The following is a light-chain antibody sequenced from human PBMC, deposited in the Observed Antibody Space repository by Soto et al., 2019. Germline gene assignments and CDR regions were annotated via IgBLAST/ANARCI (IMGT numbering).Light chain of an antibody. Sequence: EVLLTQSPGTLSLSPGERATLSCMASQIVGSSYLAWYQQNPGQAPRVLIYAKSSRATGIPDRFSGSGSGTDFTLTISSLEPEDFAVYYCQQRSNWLTFGPGTKVDIK. CDR2: AKS. J-gene: IGKJ3*01. CDR1: QIVGSSY. V-gene: IGKV3D-20*02. CDR3: QQRSNWLT.